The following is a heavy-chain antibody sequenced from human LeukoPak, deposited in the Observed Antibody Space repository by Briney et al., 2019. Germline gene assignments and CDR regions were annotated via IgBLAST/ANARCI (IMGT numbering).Heavy chain of an antibody. Sequence: ASVKVSCKASGYTFTSYGISWVRQAPGQGLEWVGWMNPKTDNTEYAQKFQGRVTLTWTTSISTAYMELSSLKSEDTAVYFCARSGPISLRFWGQGTLVTVSS. CDR1: GYTFTSYG. V-gene: IGHV1-8*02. CDR3: ARSGPISLRF. CDR2: MNPKTDNT. D-gene: IGHD2/OR15-2a*01. J-gene: IGHJ4*02.